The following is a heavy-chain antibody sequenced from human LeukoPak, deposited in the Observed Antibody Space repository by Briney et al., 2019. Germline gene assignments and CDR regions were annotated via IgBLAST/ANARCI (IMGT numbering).Heavy chain of an antibody. Sequence: GGSPRLSCAASGFTFSSYAMHWVRQAPGKGLEWVAVISYDGSNKYYADSVKGRFTISRDNSKNTLYLQMNSLRAEDTAVYYCARDRERYFEYWGQGTLVTVSS. V-gene: IGHV3-30-3*01. J-gene: IGHJ4*02. CDR2: ISYDGSNK. D-gene: IGHD1-1*01. CDR1: GFTFSSYA. CDR3: ARDRERYFEY.